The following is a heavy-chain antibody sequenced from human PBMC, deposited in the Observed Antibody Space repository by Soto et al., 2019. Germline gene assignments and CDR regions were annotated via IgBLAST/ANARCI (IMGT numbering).Heavy chain of an antibody. D-gene: IGHD2-2*01. J-gene: IGHJ6*02. CDR2: ISAYNGNT. CDR3: AREGRDCSSTSCRSGYYGMDV. CDR1: GYPFTSYG. Sequence: ASVKVSCKAPGYPFTSYGISWVRQAPGQGLEWMGWISAYNGNTNYAQKLQGRVTMTTDTSTSTAYMELRSLRSDDTAVYYCAREGRDCSSTSCRSGYYGMDVWGQGTTVTVSS. V-gene: IGHV1-18*04.